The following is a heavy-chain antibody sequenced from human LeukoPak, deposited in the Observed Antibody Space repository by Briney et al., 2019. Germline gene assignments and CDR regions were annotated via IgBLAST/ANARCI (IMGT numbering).Heavy chain of an antibody. Sequence: GGSLRLSCAGSGFTFNINEMNWVGKAPGKGLEWVSSISSSALNVYYADSVKGRFTISRDNAKNSLYLQMNSLRAEDTAAYYCARDRKGVMDYWGQGTLVTVSS. CDR2: ISSSALNV. CDR1: GFTFNINE. CDR3: ARDRKGVMDY. D-gene: IGHD2-8*01. J-gene: IGHJ4*02. V-gene: IGHV3-48*03.